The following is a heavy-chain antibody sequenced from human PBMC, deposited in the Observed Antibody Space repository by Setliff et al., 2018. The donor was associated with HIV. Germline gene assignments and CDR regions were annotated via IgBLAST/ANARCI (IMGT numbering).Heavy chain of an antibody. V-gene: IGHV1-69*13. CDR1: GGPFSNYA. J-gene: IGHJ4*02. D-gene: IGHD3-10*01. Sequence: SVKVSCKASGGPFSNYAISWVRQVPGQGLEWMGGILPSFGTANYAQKFQGRVTITADESTSTAYMELSSLRSEDTAVYYCARETQTNSGSYLAWGQGTLVTVSS. CDR2: ILPSFGTA. CDR3: ARETQTNSGSYLA.